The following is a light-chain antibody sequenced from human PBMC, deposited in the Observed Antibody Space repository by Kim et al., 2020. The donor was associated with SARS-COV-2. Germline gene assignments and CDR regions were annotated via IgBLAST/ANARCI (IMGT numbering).Light chain of an antibody. J-gene: IGLJ2*01. CDR2: DVS. V-gene: IGLV2-14*04. Sequence: GRSTTISCTGTSSDVGGYNYVSWFQQHPGKAPKLIIYDVSKRPSGVSNRFSGSKSGNTASLTISGLQAEDEADYYCSSYTSSSTFVFGGGTQLTVL. CDR1: SSDVGGYNY. CDR3: SSYTSSSTFV.